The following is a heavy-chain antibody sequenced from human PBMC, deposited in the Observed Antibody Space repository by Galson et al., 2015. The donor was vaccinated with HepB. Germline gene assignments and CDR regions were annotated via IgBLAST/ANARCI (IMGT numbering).Heavy chain of an antibody. J-gene: IGHJ6*02. Sequence: SLRLSCAASGFTFSSYAMHWVRQAPGKGLEWVAVISYDGSNKYYADSVKGRFTISRDNSKNTLYLQMNSLRAEDTAVYYCARDKYSSSTGGMDVWGQGTTVTVSS. V-gene: IGHV3-30-3*01. CDR1: GFTFSSYA. CDR2: ISYDGSNK. CDR3: ARDKYSSSTGGMDV. D-gene: IGHD6-13*01.